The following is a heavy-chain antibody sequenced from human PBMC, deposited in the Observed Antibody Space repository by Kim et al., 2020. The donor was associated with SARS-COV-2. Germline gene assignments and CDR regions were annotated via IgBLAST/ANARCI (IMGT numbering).Heavy chain of an antibody. Sequence: SETLSLTCTVSGGSISSSSYYWGWIRQPPGKGLEWIGSIYYSGSTYYNPSLKSRVTISVDTSKNQFSLKLSSVTAAATAVYYCARGRSGYCSGGSCYSFDYWGQGTLVTVSS. CDR2: IYYSGST. D-gene: IGHD2-15*01. CDR1: GGSISSSSYY. J-gene: IGHJ4*02. CDR3: ARGRSGYCSGGSCYSFDY. V-gene: IGHV4-39*01.